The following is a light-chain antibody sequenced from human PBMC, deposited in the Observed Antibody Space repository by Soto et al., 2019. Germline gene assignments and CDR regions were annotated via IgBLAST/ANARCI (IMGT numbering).Light chain of an antibody. V-gene: IGLV2-14*01. CDR1: SSDVGGYNY. Sequence: QCALTQPASVSGSPGQSITVSCTGTSSDVGGYNYVSWYQQHPGKAPKVMIYDVSNRPSGVSNRFSGSKSGNTASLTISGLQAEDEADYYCSSYTSSNTYVFGTGTKLTVL. CDR2: DVS. J-gene: IGLJ1*01. CDR3: SSYTSSNTYV.